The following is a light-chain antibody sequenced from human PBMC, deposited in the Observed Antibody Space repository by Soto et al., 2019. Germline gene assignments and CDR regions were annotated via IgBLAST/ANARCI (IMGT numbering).Light chain of an antibody. J-gene: IGKJ1*01. CDR3: QDYGTSRT. V-gene: IGKV3-20*01. CDR1: QSVSSSF. Sequence: EILFTPSPGTLSLSPGEISTLSCRASQSVSSSFLAWYQQRPGQAPRLLIYAASNTAPGIPDRFSGSGSGTDFTLTISRLEPEALAVYYYQDYGTSRTFGTRPKGDIK. CDR2: AAS.